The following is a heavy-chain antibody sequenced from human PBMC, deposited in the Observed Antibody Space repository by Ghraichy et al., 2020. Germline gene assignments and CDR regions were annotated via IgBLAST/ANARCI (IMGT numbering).Heavy chain of an antibody. Sequence: GGSLRLSCAASGFTFSSYSMNWVRQAPGKGLEWVSSISSSSSYIYYADSVKGRFTISRDNAKNSLYLQMNSLRAEDTAVYYCARDVSYYDSSGPYYFDYWGQGTLVTVSS. D-gene: IGHD3-22*01. J-gene: IGHJ4*02. CDR1: GFTFSSYS. CDR3: ARDVSYYDSSGPYYFDY. V-gene: IGHV3-21*01. CDR2: ISSSSSYI.